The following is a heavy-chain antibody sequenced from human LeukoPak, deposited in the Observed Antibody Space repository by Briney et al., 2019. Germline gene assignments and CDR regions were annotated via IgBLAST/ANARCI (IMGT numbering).Heavy chain of an antibody. Sequence: GGSLRLSCAASGFPFSDYAMTWVRQAPGRGLVWVAVIGGGGGGIHYADSVLGRFTISRDNSKNALYLQMNSLRVEDTALYFCAKYCGGDCFRNIDDCNQATLVTVSS. D-gene: IGHD2-21*02. V-gene: IGHV3-23*01. CDR1: GFPFSDYA. CDR2: IGGGGGGI. J-gene: IGHJ4*02. CDR3: AKYCGGDCFRNIDD.